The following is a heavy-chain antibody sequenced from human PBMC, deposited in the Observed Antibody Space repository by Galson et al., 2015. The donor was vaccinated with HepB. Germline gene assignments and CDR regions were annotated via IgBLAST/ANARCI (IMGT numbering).Heavy chain of an antibody. D-gene: IGHD6-19*01. CDR3: TTDSTIGYSGGWYDY. J-gene: IGHJ4*02. CDR2: IKSKTDGGTT. Sequence: SLRLSCAASGFTFSNAWMSWVRQAPGKGLEWVGRIKSKTDGGTTDYAAPVKGRFTISRDDSKNTLYLQMNSLKTEDTAVYYCTTDSTIGYSGGWYDYWGQGTLVTVSS. CDR1: GFTFSNAW. V-gene: IGHV3-15*01.